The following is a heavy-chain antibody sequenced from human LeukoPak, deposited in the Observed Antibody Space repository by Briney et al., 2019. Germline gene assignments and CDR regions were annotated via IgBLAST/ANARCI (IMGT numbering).Heavy chain of an antibody. CDR3: AGNIVVVPAATIFDYYYYGMDV. CDR2: INHSGST. CDR1: GGSFSGYY. J-gene: IGHJ6*02. D-gene: IGHD2-2*01. V-gene: IGHV4-34*01. Sequence: PSETLSLTCAVYGGSFSGYYWSWIRQPPGKGLEWIGEINHSGSTNYNPSLKSRVTISVDTSKNQFSLKLSSVTAADTAVYYCAGNIVVVPAATIFDYYYYGMDVWGQGTTVTVSS.